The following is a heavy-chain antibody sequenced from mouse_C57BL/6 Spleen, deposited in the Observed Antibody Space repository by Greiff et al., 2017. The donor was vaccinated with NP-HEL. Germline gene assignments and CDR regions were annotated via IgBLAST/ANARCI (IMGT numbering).Heavy chain of an antibody. J-gene: IGHJ3*01. CDR3: ARGDYSNYGAY. CDR1: GYTFTSYW. CDR2: IHPNSGST. V-gene: IGHV1-64*01. Sequence: QVQLQQSGAELVKPGASVKLSCKASGYTFTSYWMHWVKQRPGQGLEWIGMIHPNSGSTNYNEKFKSKATLTVDKSSSTAYMQLSSLTSEDSAVYYCARGDYSNYGAYWGQGTLVTVSA. D-gene: IGHD2-5*01.